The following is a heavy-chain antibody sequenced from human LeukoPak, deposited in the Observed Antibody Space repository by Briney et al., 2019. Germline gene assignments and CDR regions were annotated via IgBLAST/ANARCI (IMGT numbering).Heavy chain of an antibody. Sequence: PSETLSLTCAVYGVSFNDYYWSWVRQTPGKGLEWIGEINHSGYTNDSPSLKSRVTLSIDTSRKQFSLSLRSVTVADTGIYYCTRMTTGHDYWGQGTLVTVSS. V-gene: IGHV4-34*01. D-gene: IGHD4-17*01. J-gene: IGHJ4*02. CDR3: TRMTTGHDY. CDR1: GVSFNDYY. CDR2: INHSGYT.